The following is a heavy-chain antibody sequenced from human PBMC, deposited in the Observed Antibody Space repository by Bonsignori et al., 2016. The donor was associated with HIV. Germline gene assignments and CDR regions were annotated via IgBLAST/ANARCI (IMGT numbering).Heavy chain of an antibody. CDR2: MFYSGRT. V-gene: IGHV4-39*07. CDR1: GGFISSSSYQ. D-gene: IGHD3-10*01. J-gene: IGHJ5*02. CDR3: ARGEREKSYFRTIRGVNWFDP. Sequence: QLQLQESGPGLVKSSETLSLTCTVSGGFISSSSYQWGWIRQPPGKGLEWIGTMFYSGRTYYNPSLKSLVTISVDTSKNQFSLKLSSVTAADTAVYYCARGEREKSYFRTIRGVNWFDPGAREPWSPSPQ.